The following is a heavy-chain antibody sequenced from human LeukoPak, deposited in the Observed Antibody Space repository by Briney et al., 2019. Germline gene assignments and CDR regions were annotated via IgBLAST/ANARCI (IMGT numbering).Heavy chain of an antibody. V-gene: IGHV4-34*01. Sequence: GSLRLSCAASGFTVSSNYMSWVRQAPGKGLEWIGEINHSGSTNYNPSLKSRVTISVDTSKNQFSLKLSSVTAADTAVYYCARRLPYSSSWYNWFDPWGQGTLVTVSS. CDR2: INHSGST. J-gene: IGHJ5*02. CDR1: GFTVSSNY. D-gene: IGHD6-13*01. CDR3: ARRLPYSSSWYNWFDP.